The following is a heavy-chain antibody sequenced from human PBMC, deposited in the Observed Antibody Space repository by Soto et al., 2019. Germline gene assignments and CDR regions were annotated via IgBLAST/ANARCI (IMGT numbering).Heavy chain of an antibody. CDR1: GFTFSSYS. CDR2: ISGDGINK. CDR3: ARRLTTSVTALGY. J-gene: IGHJ4*02. Sequence: PGGSLRLSCAASGFTFSSYSMSWVRQAPGKGLEWVAVISGDGINKYIPHSVKGRFVISRDNSKNSVFLQMSSLGPQDTAIYYCARRLTTSVTALGYWGQGTLVTVSS. D-gene: IGHD4-17*01. V-gene: IGHV3-30*09.